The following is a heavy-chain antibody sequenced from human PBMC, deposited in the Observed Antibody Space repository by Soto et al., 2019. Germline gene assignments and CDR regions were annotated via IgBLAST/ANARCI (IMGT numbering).Heavy chain of an antibody. V-gene: IGHV3-23*01. D-gene: IGHD6-13*01. CDR1: GFTFSYFA. CDR3: AKYATRTKCWYHFDY. Sequence: EVQLLASGGGLVQPGGSLRLSCAASGFTFSYFAMGWVRQAPGKGLEWVSVLNDRGDTKYYTDSVKGRFTISSDNSKNTQYLQRNSRRDEDTAVYYGAKYATRTKCWYHFDYWGQGALVTVSS. CDR2: LNDRGDTK. J-gene: IGHJ4*02.